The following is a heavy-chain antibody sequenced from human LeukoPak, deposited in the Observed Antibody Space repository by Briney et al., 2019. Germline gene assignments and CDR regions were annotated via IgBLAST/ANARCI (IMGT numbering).Heavy chain of an antibody. CDR3: ARGEVGATTPGFDY. D-gene: IGHD1-26*01. J-gene: IGHJ4*02. Sequence: SETLSLTCSVSGGSISSYYWSWIRQPPGKGLEWIGEINHSGSTNYNPSLKSRVTISVDTCKNLFSLKLSSVTAADTAVYYCARGEVGATTPGFDYWGQGTLATVSS. CDR1: GGSISSYY. V-gene: IGHV4-34*01. CDR2: INHSGST.